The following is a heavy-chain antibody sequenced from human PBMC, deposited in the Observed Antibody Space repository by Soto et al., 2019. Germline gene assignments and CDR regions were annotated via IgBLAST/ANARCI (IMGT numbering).Heavy chain of an antibody. J-gene: IGHJ4*02. V-gene: IGHV3-11*01. CDR2: ISSSGSTI. CDR1: GFTFSDYY. D-gene: IGHD2-2*03. CDR3: ARAGYCSDPAANFDY. Sequence: GGSLRLSCAASGFTFSDYYMSWIRQAPGKGLEWVSYISSSGSTIYYADSVKGRFTISRDNAKNSLYLQMNSLRAEDTAVYYCARAGYCSDPAANFDYWGQGTLVTVSS.